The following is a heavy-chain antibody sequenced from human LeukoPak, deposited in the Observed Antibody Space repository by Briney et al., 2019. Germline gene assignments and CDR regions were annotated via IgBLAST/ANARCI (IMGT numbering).Heavy chain of an antibody. CDR2: INSDGSST. Sequence: GGSLRLSCAASGFTFSSYWMHWVRQAPGKGLVWVSRINSDGSSTSCADSVKGRFTISRDNAKNTLYLQMNSLRAEDTAVYYCARVSRATGGAWFDPWGQGTLVTVFS. CDR3: ARVSRATGGAWFDP. J-gene: IGHJ5*02. V-gene: IGHV3-74*01. CDR1: GFTFSSYW. D-gene: IGHD1-26*01.